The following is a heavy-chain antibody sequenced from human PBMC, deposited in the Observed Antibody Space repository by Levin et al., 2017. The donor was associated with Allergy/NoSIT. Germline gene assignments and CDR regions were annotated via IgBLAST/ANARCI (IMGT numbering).Heavy chain of an antibody. Sequence: GESLKISCAASKFTFTNYAMSWVRQAPGKGLEWVSAISGSGGSTYYADSVKGRFTISRDNSQNTLYLQMNSLRAEDTAVYYCAKDETPWYFIDYWGQGTLVTVSS. CDR1: KFTFTNYA. D-gene: IGHD6-13*01. V-gene: IGHV3-23*01. CDR2: ISGSGGST. CDR3: AKDETPWYFIDY. J-gene: IGHJ4*02.